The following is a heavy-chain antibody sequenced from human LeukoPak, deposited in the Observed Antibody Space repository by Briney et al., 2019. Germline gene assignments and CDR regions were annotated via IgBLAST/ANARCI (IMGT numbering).Heavy chain of an antibody. CDR3: ARYADGYKYYFDY. V-gene: IGHV4-59*01. Sequence: SETLSLTCTVSGGSISSYYWSWIRQPPGKGLEWIGYIYYSGSTNYNPSLKSRVTISVDTSKNQFSLKLSSVTAADTAVYYCARYADGYKYYFDYWGQGTLVTVSS. CDR1: GGSISSYY. CDR2: IYYSGST. J-gene: IGHJ4*02. D-gene: IGHD5-24*01.